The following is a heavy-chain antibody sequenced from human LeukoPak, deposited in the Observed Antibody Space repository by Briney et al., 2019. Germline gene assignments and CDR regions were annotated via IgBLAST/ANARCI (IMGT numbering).Heavy chain of an antibody. D-gene: IGHD6-13*01. J-gene: IGHJ4*02. CDR2: INPNSGGT. CDR1: GYTFTSYG. V-gene: IGHV1-2*02. Sequence: ASVKVSCKASGYTFTSYGISWVRQAPGQGLEWMGWINPNSGGTNYAQKFQGRVTMTRDTSISTAYMELSRLRSDDTAVYYCARASSSSWAIDYWGQGTLVTVSS. CDR3: ARASSSSWAIDY.